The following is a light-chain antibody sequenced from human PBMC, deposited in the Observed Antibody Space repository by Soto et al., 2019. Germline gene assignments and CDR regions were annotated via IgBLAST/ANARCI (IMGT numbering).Light chain of an antibody. CDR1: SSDVGGYNY. CDR3: SSYTSSTDVV. V-gene: IGLV2-14*03. J-gene: IGLJ2*01. Sequence: QSVLTQPASVSGSPGQSITISCTGNSSDVGGYNYVSWYQQPPGKAPKLMIYDVSNRPSGVSNRFSGYKSDNTASLAISRLQAEDEADYYCSSYTSSTDVVFGGGTKLTV. CDR2: DVS.